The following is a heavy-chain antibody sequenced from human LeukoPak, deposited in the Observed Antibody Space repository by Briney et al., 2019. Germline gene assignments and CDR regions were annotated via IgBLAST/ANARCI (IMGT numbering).Heavy chain of an antibody. V-gene: IGHV3-74*01. CDR3: VREDYRKPDAFDI. Sequence: HTGGSLRLSCSASGFTFSSYWMHWVRQTPGKGLVWVARINPHGSDSSTSYADSVKGRFTISRDNARETLHLHMNRLSAEDTAVYYCVREDYRKPDAFDIWGQGTMVTVSS. CDR2: INPHGSDSST. J-gene: IGHJ3*02. CDR1: GFTFSSYW. D-gene: IGHD4/OR15-4a*01.